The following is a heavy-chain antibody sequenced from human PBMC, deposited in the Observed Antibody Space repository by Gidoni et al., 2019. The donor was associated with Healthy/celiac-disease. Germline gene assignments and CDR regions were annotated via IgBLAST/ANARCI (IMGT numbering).Heavy chain of an antibody. CDR3: AKQRLAMTTVTFSDY. CDR2: ISGSWGST. D-gene: IGHD4-17*01. J-gene: IGHJ4*02. V-gene: IGHV3-23*01. CDR1: VFTIISYA. Sequence: EVQLLESGGGLVQPWGSLRLSCSASVFTIISYAMSWVSQAPGKGLEWVSAISGSWGSTYYADSVKGRFTISRDNSKNTLYLQMNSLRAEDTAVYYCAKQRLAMTTVTFSDYWGQGTLVTVSS.